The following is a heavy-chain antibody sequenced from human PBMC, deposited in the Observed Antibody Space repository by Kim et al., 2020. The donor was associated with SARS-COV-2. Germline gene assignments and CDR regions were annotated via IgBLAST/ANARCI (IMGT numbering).Heavy chain of an antibody. CDR2: IYYSGST. CDR3: ARDPPAYCTNGVCDQYYMDV. D-gene: IGHD2-8*01. CDR1: GGSISSGDYY. J-gene: IGHJ6*03. V-gene: IGHV4-30-4*01. Sequence: SETLSLTCTVSGGSISSGDYYWSWIRQPPGKGLEWIGYIYYSGSTYYNPSLKSRVTISVDTSKNQFSLRLSSVTAADTAVYYCARDPPAYCTNGVCDQYYMDVWGKGTTVTVSS.